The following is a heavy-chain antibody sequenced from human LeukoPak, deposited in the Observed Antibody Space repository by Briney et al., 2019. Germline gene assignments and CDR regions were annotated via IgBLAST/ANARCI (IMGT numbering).Heavy chain of an antibody. CDR3: ARTGYGSGSDDFDF. Sequence: ASVKVSCKTSGYTFTRYGVSWVRQAPGKGLEWMGWISPHNGNRDYAQKFKDRVTMNTDTSTNTVYLELRSLRPDDTAMYYCARTGYGSGSDDFDFWGQGTLVTVSS. J-gene: IGHJ4*02. CDR2: ISPHNGNR. D-gene: IGHD3-10*01. CDR1: GYTFTRYG. V-gene: IGHV1-18*01.